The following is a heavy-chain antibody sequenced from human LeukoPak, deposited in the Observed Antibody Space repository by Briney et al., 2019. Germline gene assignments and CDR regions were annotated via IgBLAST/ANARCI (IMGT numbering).Heavy chain of an antibody. CDR3: TTSLVGYCSGGSCYDY. CDR1: GFTFSNAW. J-gene: IGHJ4*02. D-gene: IGHD2-15*01. CDR2: IKSKTDGETT. V-gene: IGHV3-15*01. Sequence: SGGSLRLSCAASGFTFSNAWMSWVRQAPGKGLEWVGRIKSKTDGETTDYAAPVKGRFTISGDDSKTTLYLQMNSLKTEDTAVYYCTTSLVGYCSGGSCYDYWGQGTLVTVSS.